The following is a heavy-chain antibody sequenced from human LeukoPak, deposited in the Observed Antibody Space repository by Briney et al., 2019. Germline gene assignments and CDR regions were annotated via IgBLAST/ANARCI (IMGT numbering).Heavy chain of an antibody. J-gene: IGHJ4*02. CDR3: AGGYYYDSSGVDY. CDR1: GGSISSSSYY. CDR2: IYYSGST. Sequence: SETLSLTCTVSGGSISSSSYYWGWIRQPPGKGLEWIGSIYYSGSTYYNPSLESRVTISVDTSKNQFSLKLSSVTAADTAVYYCAGGYYYDSSGVDYWGQGTLVTVSS. V-gene: IGHV4-39*07. D-gene: IGHD3-22*01.